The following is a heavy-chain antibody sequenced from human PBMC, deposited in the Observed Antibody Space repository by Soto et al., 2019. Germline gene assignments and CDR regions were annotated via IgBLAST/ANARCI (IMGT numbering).Heavy chain of an antibody. V-gene: IGHV3-21*01. D-gene: IGHD3-10*01. CDR1: GFTFSSYS. CDR3: ARDRRRYYGSGSYFDY. J-gene: IGHJ4*02. Sequence: GGSLRLSCAASGFTFSSYSMNWVRQAPGKGLEWASSISSSSSYIYYADSVKGRFTISRDNAKNSLYLQMNSLRAEDTAVYYCARDRRRYYGSGSYFDYWGQGTLVTVSS. CDR2: ISSSSSYI.